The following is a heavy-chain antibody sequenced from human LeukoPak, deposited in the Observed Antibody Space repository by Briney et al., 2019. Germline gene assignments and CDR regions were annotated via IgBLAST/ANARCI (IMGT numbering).Heavy chain of an antibody. D-gene: IGHD4-11*01. Sequence: GGSLRLSCAASGFTFSDYYMSWIRQAPGKGLEWVSYISSSSSYTNYADSVKGRFTISRDNAKNSLYLQKNSLRAEDTAVYYCARIQSYGFDIWGQGTMVTVSS. CDR2: ISSSSSYT. CDR1: GFTFSDYY. V-gene: IGHV3-11*03. J-gene: IGHJ3*02. CDR3: ARIQSYGFDI.